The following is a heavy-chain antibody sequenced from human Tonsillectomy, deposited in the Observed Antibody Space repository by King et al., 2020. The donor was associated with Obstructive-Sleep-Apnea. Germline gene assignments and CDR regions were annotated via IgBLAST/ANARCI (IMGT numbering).Heavy chain of an antibody. J-gene: IGHJ4*02. CDR3: ARVREPPYYYDSSGYYKPYFDY. CDR1: GYSISSGYY. Sequence: QVQLQESGPGLVKPSETLSLTCTVSGYSISSGYYWGWLRQPPGKGLEWIGSIYHSGSTYYNPSLKSRVTISVDTSKNQFSLKLSSVTAADTAVYYCARVREPPYYYDSSGYYKPYFDYWGQGTLVTVSS. CDR2: IYHSGST. V-gene: IGHV4-38-2*02. D-gene: IGHD3-22*01.